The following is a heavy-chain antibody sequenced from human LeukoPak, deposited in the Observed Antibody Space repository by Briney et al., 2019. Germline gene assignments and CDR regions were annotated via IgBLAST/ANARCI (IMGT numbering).Heavy chain of an antibody. CDR3: ARLRRNSDRSGYYYYYDY. V-gene: IGHV3-21*01. CDR1: GYTFSSDS. CDR2: ISVGSNYV. J-gene: IGHJ4*02. Sequence: PGGSLRLSCAASGYTFSSDSINSVRQAPGKGLEWVSAISVGSNYVYYAHSVSGRFSISRDDARNSLYLQMDSLRGDDTAVYYCARLRRNSDRSGYYYYYDYWGQGTLVTVSS. D-gene: IGHD3-22*01.